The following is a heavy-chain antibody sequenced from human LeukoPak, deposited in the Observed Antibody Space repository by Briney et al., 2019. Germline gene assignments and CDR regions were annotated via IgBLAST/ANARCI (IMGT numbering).Heavy chain of an antibody. CDR3: ARGSLYYYYYYYGMDV. D-gene: IGHD2-8*01. CDR2: IYYSGGT. J-gene: IGHJ6*02. Sequence: SETLSLTCTVSGGSISSYYWSWIRQPPGKGLEWIGYIYYSGGTNYNPSLKSRVTISVDTSKNQFSLKLSSVTAADTAVYYCARGSLYYYYYYYGMDVWGQGTTVTVSS. V-gene: IGHV4-59*12. CDR1: GGSISSYY.